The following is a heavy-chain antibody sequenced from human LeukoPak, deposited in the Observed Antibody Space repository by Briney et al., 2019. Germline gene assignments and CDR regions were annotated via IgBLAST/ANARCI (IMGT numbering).Heavy chain of an antibody. D-gene: IGHD2-2*03. Sequence: SVKVSCKASGYTFTSYGITWVRQAPGQGLEWMGGIIPIFGTANYAQKFQGRVTITADESTSTAYMELSSLRSEDTAVYYCARDLGGYCSSTSCDPLDIWGQGTMVTVSS. CDR3: ARDLGGYCSSTSCDPLDI. CDR1: GYTFTSYG. V-gene: IGHV1-69*13. J-gene: IGHJ3*02. CDR2: IIPIFGTA.